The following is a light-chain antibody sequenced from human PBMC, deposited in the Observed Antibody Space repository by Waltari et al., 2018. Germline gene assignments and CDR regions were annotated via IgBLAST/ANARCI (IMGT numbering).Light chain of an antibody. CDR1: NSGSKS. J-gene: IGLJ1*01. CDR2: DER. CDR3: QVWDTTSDHYV. V-gene: IGLV3-21*02. Sequence: SYVLTQPPSVSVAPGETARITCGGNNSGSKSVHWYQQKPGQAPVLVVSDERDRPSGIPERFSGSNSGNTATLSRSRIEVGDEDDYYCQVWDTTSDHYVFGAGTRVSVL.